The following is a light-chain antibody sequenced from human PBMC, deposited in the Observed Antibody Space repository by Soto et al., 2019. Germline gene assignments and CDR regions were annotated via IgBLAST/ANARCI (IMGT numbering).Light chain of an antibody. CDR3: QQYNSYS. CDR2: HAS. CDR1: QSISSY. Sequence: DIQMTQSPSSLSSSVRDRVTITCRASQSISSYLNWYQQKPGTAPKVLIYHASNLQSGVPSRFSGSGSGTEFTLTISSLQPDDFATYYCQQYNSYSFGQGTKVDI. J-gene: IGKJ1*01. V-gene: IGKV1-5*01.